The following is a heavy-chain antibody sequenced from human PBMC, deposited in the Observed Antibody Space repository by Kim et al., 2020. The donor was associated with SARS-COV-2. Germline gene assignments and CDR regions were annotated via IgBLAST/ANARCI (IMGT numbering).Heavy chain of an antibody. J-gene: IGHJ4*02. CDR3: ARVGQQSYGFRFDY. D-gene: IGHD6-13*01. CDR2: ITPIFGTA. CDR1: GGTFSSYA. Sequence: SVKVSCKASGGTFSSYAISWVRQAPGQGLEWMGGITPIFGTANYAQKFQGRVTITADESTSTAYMELSSLRSEDTAVYYCARVGQQSYGFRFDYWGQGTLVTVSS. V-gene: IGHV1-69*13.